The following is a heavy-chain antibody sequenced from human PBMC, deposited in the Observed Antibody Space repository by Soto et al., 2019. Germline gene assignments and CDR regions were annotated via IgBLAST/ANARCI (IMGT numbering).Heavy chain of an antibody. CDR2: IWLDGSNK. V-gene: IGHV3-33*01. J-gene: IGHJ4*02. Sequence: QVQLVESGGGVVQPGRSLRLSCATSGFPFRSYDMHWVRQAPGKGLEWVAVIWLDGSNKYYADSVRGRFTISRDNSNHTVYLEMNSLRAEDSAVYYCARESDSLIDYWGQGILVTVST. CDR1: GFPFRSYD. D-gene: IGHD3-22*01. CDR3: ARESDSLIDY.